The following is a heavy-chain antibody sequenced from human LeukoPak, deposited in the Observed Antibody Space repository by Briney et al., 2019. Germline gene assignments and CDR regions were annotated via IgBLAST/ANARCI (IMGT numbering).Heavy chain of an antibody. D-gene: IGHD2/OR15-2a*01. CDR3: ARIYNSLLDY. CDR2: IKQDGSEK. Sequence: PGGSLRLSCAASGFTFSSYEMSWVRQAPGKGLEWVANIKQDGSEKYYVDSVKGRFTISRDNAKNSLYLQMNSLRAEDTAVYYCARIYNSLLDYWGQGILVTVSS. J-gene: IGHJ4*02. V-gene: IGHV3-7*01. CDR1: GFTFSSYE.